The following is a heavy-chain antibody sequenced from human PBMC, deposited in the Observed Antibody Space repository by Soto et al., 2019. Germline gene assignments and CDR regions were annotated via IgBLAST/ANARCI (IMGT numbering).Heavy chain of an antibody. CDR2: IKSKTDGGTT. V-gene: IGHV3-15*07. J-gene: IGHJ5*02. CDR3: TTDPYYYDSSGSENWFDP. Sequence: GGSLRLSCAASGFTFSNAWMNWVRQAPGKGLEWVGRIKSKTDGGTTDYAAPVKGRFTISRDDSKNTLYLQMNSLKTEDTAVYYCTTDPYYYDSSGSENWFDPWGQGTLVTVSS. CDR1: GFTFSNAW. D-gene: IGHD3-22*01.